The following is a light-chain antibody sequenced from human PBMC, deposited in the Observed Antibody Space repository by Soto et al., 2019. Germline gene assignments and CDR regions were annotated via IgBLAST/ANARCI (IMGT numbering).Light chain of an antibody. J-gene: IGKJ5*01. CDR3: QQYSNWPIT. CDR2: GAS. CDR1: QNVSSN. Sequence: TVLTQSPGTLSLSPGERATLSCRASQNVSSNLLAWYQQKPGQAPRLLIYGASTRATGIPARFSGSGSGTEFTLTISSLQSEDFAVYSCQQYSNWPITFGQGTRLEIK. V-gene: IGKV3-15*01.